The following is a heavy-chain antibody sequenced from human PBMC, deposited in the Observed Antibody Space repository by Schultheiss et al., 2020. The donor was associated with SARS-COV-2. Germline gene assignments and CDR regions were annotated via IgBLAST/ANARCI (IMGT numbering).Heavy chain of an antibody. Sequence: ASVKVSCKASGYTFTGYYMHWVRQAPGQGLEWMGRINPNSGGTNYAQKFQGRVTMTRDTSISTAYMELSRLRSDDTAVYYCARDLCSSTSCYAADMPGFDPWGQGALVTVSS. J-gene: IGHJ5*02. D-gene: IGHD2-2*01. CDR3: ARDLCSSTSCYAADMPGFDP. CDR2: INPNSGGT. V-gene: IGHV1-2*06. CDR1: GYTFTGYY.